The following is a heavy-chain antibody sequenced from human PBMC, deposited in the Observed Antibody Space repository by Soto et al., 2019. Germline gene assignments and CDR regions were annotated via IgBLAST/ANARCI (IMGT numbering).Heavy chain of an antibody. CDR2: SSNSGTYT. CDR1: GFTVSDYN. J-gene: IGHJ4*02. CDR3: ARSGDNYNVLDY. Sequence: PGGSLRLSCAASGFTVSDYNMSWIRQAPGKGLEWLSYSSNSGTYTRYADSVKGRFSISRDNAKNSLYLQINSLRGEDTATYYCARSGDNYNVLDYWGQGTPVTVSS. D-gene: IGHD3-10*02. V-gene: IGHV3-11*06.